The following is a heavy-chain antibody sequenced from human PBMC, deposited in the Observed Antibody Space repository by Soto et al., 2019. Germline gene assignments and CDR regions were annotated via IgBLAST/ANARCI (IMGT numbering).Heavy chain of an antibody. Sequence: ASVKVSCKASGYTFTSYGISWVRQAPGQGLERMGWISAYNGNTNYAQKLQGRVTMTTDTSTSTAYMELRSLRSDDTAVYYCALYFAGYSVYDYIYYYYYMDVWGQGTTDTGSS. CDR3: ALYFAGYSVYDYIYYYYYMDV. D-gene: IGHD5-12*01. CDR2: ISAYNGNT. V-gene: IGHV1-18*01. CDR1: GYTFTSYG. J-gene: IGHJ6*03.